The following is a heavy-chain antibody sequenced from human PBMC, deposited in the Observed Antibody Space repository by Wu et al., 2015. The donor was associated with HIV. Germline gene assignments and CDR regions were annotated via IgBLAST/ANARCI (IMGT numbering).Heavy chain of an antibody. CDR2: IIPNHGGA. J-gene: IGHJ4*02. CDR3: ARPTAAGTFYLLY. V-gene: IGHV1-69*11. D-gene: IGHD6-13*01. CDR1: GDTFSRSG. Sequence: QVQLVQSGAEVKKPGSSVKVSCKASGDTFSRSGISWMRQAPGKGFEWMGRIIPNHGGANYAEKFEGRVTITADEATNTAYMDLSRLRSEDTAVYYCARPTAAGTFYLLYWGQGTLVTVSS.